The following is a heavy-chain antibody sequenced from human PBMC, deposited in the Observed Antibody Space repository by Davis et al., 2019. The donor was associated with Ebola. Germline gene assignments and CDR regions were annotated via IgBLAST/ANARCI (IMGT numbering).Heavy chain of an antibody. Sequence: ASVKVSCKASGYTFTDYYVHWVRQAPGQGLEWMGWISPNSGDTNYAQKFQGWVTMTRDTSITTAYMELSRLRSDDTAVYYCATAIAAARFDYWGQGTLVTVSS. J-gene: IGHJ4*02. CDR1: GYTFTDYY. CDR2: ISPNSGDT. D-gene: IGHD6-13*01. CDR3: ATAIAAARFDY. V-gene: IGHV1-2*04.